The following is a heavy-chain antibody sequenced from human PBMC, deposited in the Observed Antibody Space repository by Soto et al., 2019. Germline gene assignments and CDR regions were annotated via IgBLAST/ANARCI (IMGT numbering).Heavy chain of an antibody. CDR3: AKGSHGDYDY. CDR2: ISSGGDGT. J-gene: IGHJ4*02. CDR1: GFTFSRYA. V-gene: IGHV3-23*01. Sequence: EVQLLESGGGLVQTGGSLRLACAASGFTFSRYARSWVRQAPGKGLEWVSAISSGGDGTYYADSVKGRFTISRDNSKNTLYLLMNTLGADDTALYYCAKGSHGDYDYWGQGTLVTVSS. D-gene: IGHD4-17*01.